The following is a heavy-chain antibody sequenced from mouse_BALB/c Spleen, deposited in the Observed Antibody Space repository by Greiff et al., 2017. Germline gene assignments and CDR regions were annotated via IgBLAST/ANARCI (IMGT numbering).Heavy chain of an antibody. Sequence: VQLQQSGAELAKPGASVKMSCKASGYTFTSYWMHWVKQRPGQGLEWIGYINPSTGYTEYNQKFKDKATLTADKSSSTAYIQLSSLTSEDSAVYYCARQTDYAMDYWGQGTSVTVSS. CDR1: GYTFTSYW. V-gene: IGHV1-7*01. CDR2: INPSTGYT. CDR3: ARQTDYAMDY. J-gene: IGHJ4*01.